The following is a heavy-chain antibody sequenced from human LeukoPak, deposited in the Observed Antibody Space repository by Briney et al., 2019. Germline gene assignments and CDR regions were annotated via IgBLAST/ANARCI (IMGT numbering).Heavy chain of an antibody. J-gene: IGHJ4*02. CDR1: GGSISSGDYY. Sequence: SQTLSLTCTVSGGSISSGDYYWSWIRQPPGKGLEWIGYIYYSGSTYYNPSLKSRVTISVDTSKNQFSLKLSPVTAADTAVYYCARVVGIAVAAYFDYWGQGTLVTVSS. D-gene: IGHD6-19*01. CDR3: ARVVGIAVAAYFDY. V-gene: IGHV4-30-4*01. CDR2: IYYSGST.